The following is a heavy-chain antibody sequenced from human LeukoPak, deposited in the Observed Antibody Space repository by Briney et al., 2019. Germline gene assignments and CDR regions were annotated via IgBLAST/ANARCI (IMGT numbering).Heavy chain of an antibody. CDR1: GFSFSSNW. J-gene: IGHJ4*02. CDR3: ATYISGWYLVY. V-gene: IGHV3-7*01. D-gene: IGHD6-19*01. CDR2: INQHGGDK. Sequence: PGGSLRLSCAASGFSFSSNWMSWVRQVPGKGLEWVANINQHGGDKYYVDSVKGRFTISRDNAKNSLYLQMNSLRDGDTAVYYCATYISGWYLVYWGQGTLVTVSS.